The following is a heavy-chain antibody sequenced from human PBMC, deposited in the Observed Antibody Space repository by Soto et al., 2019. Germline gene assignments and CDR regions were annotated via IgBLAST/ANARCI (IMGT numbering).Heavy chain of an antibody. CDR3: ARFPARYGDCSYGMDV. CDR1: GYSFTSYW. CDR2: IYPGDSDT. V-gene: IGHV5-51*01. D-gene: IGHD4-17*01. Sequence: PGESLKISCKGPGYSFTSYWIGWVRQMPGKGLEWMGIIYPGDSDTRYSPSFQGQVTISADKSISTAYLQWSSLKASDTAMYYCARFPARYGDCSYGMDVWGQGTTVTVSS. J-gene: IGHJ6*02.